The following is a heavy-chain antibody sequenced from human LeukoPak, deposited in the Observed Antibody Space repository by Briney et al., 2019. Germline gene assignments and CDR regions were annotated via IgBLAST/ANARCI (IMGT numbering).Heavy chain of an antibody. Sequence: GGSLRLSCEVSGLSVRGSYMSWVRQAPGKGLEWVSVIYSGDRRYYADSVKGRFTISRDTSKNTLYLQMNSLRAEDTAVYYSARDLGYCSGGSCYYFDYWGQGTLVTVSS. CDR1: GLSVRGSY. J-gene: IGHJ4*02. D-gene: IGHD2-15*01. CDR2: IYSGDRR. CDR3: ARDLGYCSGGSCYYFDY. V-gene: IGHV3-53*05.